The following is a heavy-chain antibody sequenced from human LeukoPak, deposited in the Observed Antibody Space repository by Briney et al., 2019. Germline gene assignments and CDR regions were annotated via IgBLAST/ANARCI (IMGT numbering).Heavy chain of an antibody. CDR3: TTFPGAVAPEGNY. D-gene: IGHD2-15*01. V-gene: IGHV3-73*01. J-gene: IGHJ4*02. CDR2: IRTKPNNYAT. CDR1: GFTFSGAA. Sequence: GGSLRLSCAASGFTFSGAAIHWVRQASGKGLEWGGRIRTKPNNYATAYAASVQGRFTISRDDSKNTAYLQMSSLRTEDTALYYCTTFPGAVAPEGNYWGQGTLVSVSS.